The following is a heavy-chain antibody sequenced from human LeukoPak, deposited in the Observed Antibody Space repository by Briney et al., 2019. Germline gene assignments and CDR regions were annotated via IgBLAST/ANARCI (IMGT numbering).Heavy chain of an antibody. D-gene: IGHD6-13*01. CDR1: GFTFSTFA. CDR3: ARDTEGSIAAAGPMDV. J-gene: IGHJ6*03. V-gene: IGHV3-23*01. CDR2: IFPSGGEI. Sequence: GGSLRLSCAASGFTFSTFAMIWVRQPPGKGLEWVSSIFPSGGEIHYADSVRGRFTISRDNSKSTLSLQMNSLRAEDTAVYYCARDTEGSIAAAGPMDVWGKGTTVTVSS.